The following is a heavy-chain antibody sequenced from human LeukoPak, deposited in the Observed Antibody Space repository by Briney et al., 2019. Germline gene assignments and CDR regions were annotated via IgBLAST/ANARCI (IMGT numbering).Heavy chain of an antibody. V-gene: IGHV3-9*01. CDR3: ASGPDHGGSYYHD. CDR1: GFTFDDYA. CDR2: ISWNSDSI. D-gene: IGHD1-26*01. J-gene: IGHJ4*02. Sequence: AGGSLRLSCAASGFTFDDYAMHWVRQAPGKGLEWVSGISWNSDSIGYADSVKGRFTISRDNAKNTLFLQLSSLRAEDTAIYYCASGPDHGGSYYHDWGQGTLVTVSS.